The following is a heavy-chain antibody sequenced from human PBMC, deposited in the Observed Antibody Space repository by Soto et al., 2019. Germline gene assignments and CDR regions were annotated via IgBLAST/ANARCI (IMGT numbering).Heavy chain of an antibody. CDR2: ISYDGSNK. CDR1: GFTFSSYG. V-gene: IGHV3-30*18. J-gene: IGHJ6*02. CDR3: AKDLSGRRCMDV. D-gene: IGHD3-9*01. Sequence: VGSLRLSCAASGFTFSSYGMHWVRQAPGKGLEWVAVISYDGSNKYYADSVKGRFTISRDNSKNTLYLQMNSLRAEDTAVYYCAKDLSGRRCMDVWGQGTTVTVSS.